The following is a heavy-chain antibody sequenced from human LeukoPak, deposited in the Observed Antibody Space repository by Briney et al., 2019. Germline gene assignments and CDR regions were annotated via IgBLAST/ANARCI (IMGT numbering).Heavy chain of an antibody. CDR2: ISYDGSNK. Sequence: GGSLRLSCAASGFTFSSYAMHWVRQAPGKGLEWVAVISYDGSNKYYADSVKGRFTISRDNSKNTLYLQMNSLRAEDTAVYYCARAEGTIFGVVIPFDYWGQGTLVTVSS. CDR3: ARAEGTIFGVVIPFDY. CDR1: GFTFSSYA. V-gene: IGHV3-30-3*01. D-gene: IGHD3-3*01. J-gene: IGHJ4*02.